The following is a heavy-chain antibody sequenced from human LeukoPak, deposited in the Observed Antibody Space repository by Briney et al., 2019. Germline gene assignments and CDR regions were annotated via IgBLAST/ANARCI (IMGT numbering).Heavy chain of an antibody. J-gene: IGHJ6*03. CDR1: GFTFSSYA. V-gene: IGHV3-23*01. D-gene: IGHD5-18*01. CDR2: ISGSGGST. Sequence: GGSLRLSSAASGFTFSSYAMSSVRQAPGKGQEWVSAISGSGGSTYYADSVKGRFTISRDNSKNTLYLQMNSLRAEDTAVYYCAKDQYSHLYYYYMDVWGKGTTVTVSS. CDR3: AKDQYSHLYYYYMDV.